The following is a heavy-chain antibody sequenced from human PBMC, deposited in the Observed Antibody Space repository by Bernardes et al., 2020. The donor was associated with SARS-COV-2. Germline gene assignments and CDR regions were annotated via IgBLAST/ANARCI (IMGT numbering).Heavy chain of an antibody. J-gene: IGHJ4*02. CDR3: ARAQLPNYYFDY. D-gene: IGHD2-2*01. Sequence: GGSLRLSCVASGFTFSAYTMNWVRQAPGKGLEWVSSISPSSTYIYYAGSLKGRFTISRDNAKNSLYLQMNSLRAEDTAVYYCARAQLPNYYFDYWGQGTLVTVSS. CDR1: GFTFSAYT. V-gene: IGHV3-21*01. CDR2: ISPSSTYI.